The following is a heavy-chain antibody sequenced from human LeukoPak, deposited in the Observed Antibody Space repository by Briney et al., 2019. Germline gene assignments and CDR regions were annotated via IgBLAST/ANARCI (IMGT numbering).Heavy chain of an antibody. V-gene: IGHV1-18*01. CDR2: ISTNNGNT. J-gene: IGHJ6*02. CDR3: ARERGPSGEYGSFYYYYYGMDV. Sequence: ASVKVSCKASGYTFPNYGIAWVRQPPGQGLEGMGWISTNNGNTNYAQKFQGRVTMTTDTSTRTAYLELRSLRSDDTAVYYCARERGPSGEYGSFYYYYYGMDVWGQGTTVTVSS. CDR1: GYTFPNYG. D-gene: IGHD4-17*01.